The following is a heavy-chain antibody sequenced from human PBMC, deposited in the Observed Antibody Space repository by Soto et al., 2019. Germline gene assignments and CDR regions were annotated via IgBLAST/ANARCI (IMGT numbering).Heavy chain of an antibody. CDR1: GFSCNSYD. J-gene: IGHJ3*02. CDR3: AKATATSGGAFEI. V-gene: IGHV3-23*01. Sequence: PGGSLRLSCAVSGFSCNSYDMSWVRQAPGKGLEWVSAILVGGSTHYEDSVKGRFTISRDTSKNTVYLQMNSLTAGDTAFYYCAKATATSGGAFEIYGQGTMVTVSS. CDR2: ILVGGST. D-gene: IGHD1-1*01.